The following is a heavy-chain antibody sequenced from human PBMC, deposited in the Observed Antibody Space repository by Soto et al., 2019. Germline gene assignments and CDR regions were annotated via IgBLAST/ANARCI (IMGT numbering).Heavy chain of an antibody. D-gene: IGHD6-19*01. CDR3: ARGGSPNYYYYMDV. V-gene: IGHV4-34*01. CDR1: GGSFSGYY. Sequence: PSETLSLTCAVYGGSFSGYYWSWIRQPPGKGLEWIGEINHSGSSNYNPSLKSRVTISVDTYNTQFSLRLSSVTAADTAVYYCARGGSPNYYYYMDVWGKGTTVTVSS. CDR2: INHSGSS. J-gene: IGHJ6*03.